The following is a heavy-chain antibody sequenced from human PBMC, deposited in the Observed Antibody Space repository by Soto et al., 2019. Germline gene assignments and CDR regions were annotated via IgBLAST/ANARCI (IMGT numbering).Heavy chain of an antibody. CDR2: ISGSGGST. CDR1: GFTFSSYA. D-gene: IGHD3-10*01. Sequence: GGSLRLSCAASGFTFSSYAMSWVRQAPGKGLEWVSAISGSGGSTYYADSVKGRFTISRDNSKNTLYLQMNSLRAEDTAVYYCAKGSVLLWFGESNFDYWGQGALVTVSS. CDR3: AKGSVLLWFGESNFDY. V-gene: IGHV3-23*01. J-gene: IGHJ4*02.